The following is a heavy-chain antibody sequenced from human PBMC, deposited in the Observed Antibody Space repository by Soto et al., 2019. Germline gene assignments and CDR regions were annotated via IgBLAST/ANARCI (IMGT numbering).Heavy chain of an antibody. CDR3: ARTRLWPVRGRWLQLVDY. CDR1: GGSFSGYY. J-gene: IGHJ4*02. CDR2: INHSGST. Sequence: SETLSLTCAVYGGSFSGYYWSWIRQPPGKGLEWIGEINHSGSTNYNPSLKSRVTISVDTSKNQFSLKLSSVTAADTAVYYCARTRLWPVRGRWLQLVDYWGQGTLVTVSS. V-gene: IGHV4-34*01. D-gene: IGHD5-12*01.